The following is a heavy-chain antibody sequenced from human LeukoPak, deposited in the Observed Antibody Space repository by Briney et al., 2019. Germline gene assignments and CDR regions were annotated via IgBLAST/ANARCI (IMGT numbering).Heavy chain of an antibody. J-gene: IGHJ4*02. CDR1: GYTFTGYY. CDR3: ARESLSYHYYDSSGYYNY. Sequence: ASVKVSCKASGYTFTGYYMHWVRQAPGQGLEWMGWINPNSGGTNYAQKFQGRVTMTRDTSISTAYMELSRLRSDDTAVYYCARESLSYHYYDSSGYYNYWGQGTLVTVSS. CDR2: INPNSGGT. V-gene: IGHV1-2*02. D-gene: IGHD3-22*01.